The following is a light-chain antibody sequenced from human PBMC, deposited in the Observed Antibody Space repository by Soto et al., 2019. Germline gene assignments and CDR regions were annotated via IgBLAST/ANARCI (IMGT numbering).Light chain of an antibody. CDR2: GAS. CDR3: QQYGSSPWT. J-gene: IGKJ1*01. V-gene: IGKV3-20*01. CDR1: QSVSSGY. Sequence: EIVLTQSPGTLSLSPGERATLSCRASQSVSSGYLAWYQQEPGQAPRLLISGASSRATGIPDRFSGGGSGTDCTLTISRLGPEDSAVYYCQQYGSSPWTFGQGTKVEIK.